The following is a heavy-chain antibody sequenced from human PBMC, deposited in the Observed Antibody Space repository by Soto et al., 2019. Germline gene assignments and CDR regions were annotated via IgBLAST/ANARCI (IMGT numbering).Heavy chain of an antibody. D-gene: IGHD2-15*01. Sequence: VKVSCKAPGGTFSSYAISWVRQAPGQGLEWMGGIIPIFGTANYAQKFQGRVTITADESTSTGYMELSSLRSEDTAVYYCARSQGGSSSLDIYYYYYYGMDVWGQGTTVTVSS. CDR2: IIPIFGTA. V-gene: IGHV1-69*01. CDR3: ARSQGGSSSLDIYYYYYYGMDV. CDR1: GGTFSSYA. J-gene: IGHJ6*02.